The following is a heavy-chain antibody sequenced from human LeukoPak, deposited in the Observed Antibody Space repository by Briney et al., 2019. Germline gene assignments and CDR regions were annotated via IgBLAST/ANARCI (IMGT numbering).Heavy chain of an antibody. Sequence: PSQTLSLTCTVSGGSISSGSYYWSWIRQPAGKGLEWIGRIYTSGSTNYNPSLKSRVTISVDTSKNQFSLKLSSLTAADTAVYYCARVRRVVVITLTSGAFDIWGQGTMVTVSS. CDR3: ARVRRVVVITLTSGAFDI. J-gene: IGHJ3*02. CDR2: IYTSGST. V-gene: IGHV4-61*02. D-gene: IGHD3-22*01. CDR1: GGSISSGSYY.